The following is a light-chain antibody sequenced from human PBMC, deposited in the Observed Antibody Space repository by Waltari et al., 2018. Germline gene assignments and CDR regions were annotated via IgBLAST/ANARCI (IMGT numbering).Light chain of an antibody. CDR3: CSYAGSYTFV. J-gene: IGLJ2*01. Sequence: QSALTQPRSVSESSGQSVTIPCTGTRSNVCGYKYLSWYQQYPGQAPKLILYDVNKRTSGGPDRFSGSKSGNTASLTISELQAEDEAEYYCCSYAGSYTFVFGGGTKLTVL. CDR2: DVN. V-gene: IGLV2-11*01. CDR1: RSNVCGYKY.